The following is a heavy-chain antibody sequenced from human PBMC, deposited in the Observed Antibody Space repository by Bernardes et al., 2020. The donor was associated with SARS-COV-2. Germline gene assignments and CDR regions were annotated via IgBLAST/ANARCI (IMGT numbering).Heavy chain of an antibody. Sequence: GGSLRLSCAASGFIFRDYYMSWIRQAPGKGLEWVSYISGSGTTIYDADSVKGRFIISRDNAKNSLYLQMNSLRAEDTAVYYCASAAPGPYYYGMDVWGQGTTVTVSS. CDR3: ASAAPGPYYYGMDV. CDR2: ISGSGTTI. CDR1: GFIFRDYY. D-gene: IGHD6-25*01. J-gene: IGHJ6*02. V-gene: IGHV3-11*01.